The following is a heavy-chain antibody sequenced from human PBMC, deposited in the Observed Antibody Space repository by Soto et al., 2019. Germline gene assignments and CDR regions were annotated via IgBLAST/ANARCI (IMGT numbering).Heavy chain of an antibody. CDR1: GFSLSSYW. V-gene: IGHV3-7*01. D-gene: IGHD5-12*01. J-gene: IGHJ2*01. CDR3: SSWGFIVATNWYFDL. CDR2: IKQDGSEK. Sequence: EVQLVESGGGLVLPGGSLRLSCAASGFSLSSYWMSWVRQAPGKGLEWVANIKQDGSEKYYVDSVKGRFTISRDNAKNSLHLQMNSLRAEDTAVYYCSSWGFIVATNWYFDLWGRGTLVTVSS.